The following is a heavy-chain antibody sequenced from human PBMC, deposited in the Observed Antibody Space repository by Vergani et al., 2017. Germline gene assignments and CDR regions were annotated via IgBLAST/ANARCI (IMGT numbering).Heavy chain of an antibody. V-gene: IGHV5-51*01. CDR3: ARHTTYTDS. D-gene: IGHD1-1*01. CDR1: EYSFGNYW. J-gene: IGHJ4*02. Sequence: EVELVQSGPEMRKPGESLKISFKGSEYSFGNYWIGWLRQMPGKGLECMGIIYPADSDTRYSPSFQGQVTISADKSISTAFLQWDSLKASDTALYYCARHTTYTDSWGQGTLVTVSS. CDR2: IYPADSDT.